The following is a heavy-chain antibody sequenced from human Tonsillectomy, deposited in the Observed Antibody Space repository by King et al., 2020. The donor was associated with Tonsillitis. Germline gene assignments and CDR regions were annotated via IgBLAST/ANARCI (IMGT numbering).Heavy chain of an antibody. CDR1: GYTFTSYG. CDR3: ARQEIVVVTATGFDP. V-gene: IGHV1-18*01. CDR2: FSAYNGNT. J-gene: IGHJ5*02. Sequence: VQLVESGAEVKKPGASVKVSCKASGYTFTSYGISWVRQAPGQWLEWMGWFSAYNGNTNYAQKLQGRVTMTTDTSTSTAYMELRGLRADDTAVYYCARQEIVVVTATGFDPWGQGTLVTVSS. D-gene: IGHD2-21*02.